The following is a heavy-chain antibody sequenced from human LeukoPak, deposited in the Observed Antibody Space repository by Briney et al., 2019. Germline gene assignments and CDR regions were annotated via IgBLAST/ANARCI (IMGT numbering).Heavy chain of an antibody. CDR2: ISAYNGYT. V-gene: IGHV1-18*01. D-gene: IGHD4-11*01. CDR1: GYTFTNYG. J-gene: IGHJ1*01. CDR3: ARDKAVTTELTQYFQH. Sequence: ASVNVSCKTSGYTFTNYGVSWVRQAPGQGLEGMGWISAYNGYTNYAQKLQVRVTMTTDTSTSTAYMELRSLTSDDTAVYYCARDKAVTTELTQYFQHWGQGTLVTVSS.